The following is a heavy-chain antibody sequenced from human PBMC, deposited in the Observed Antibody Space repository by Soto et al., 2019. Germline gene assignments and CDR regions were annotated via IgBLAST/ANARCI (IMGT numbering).Heavy chain of an antibody. CDR1: GGSISSSSYY. CDR3: ARLRPARLRYFDWLSGDY. V-gene: IGHV4-39*01. Sequence: QLQLQESGPGLVKPSETLSLTCTVSGGSISSSSYYWGWIRQPPGKGLEWIGSIYYNGSTYYNPSLKSRVTISVDTSKNQFSLKLSSVTAADTAVYYCARLRPARLRYFDWLSGDYWGQGTLVTVSS. J-gene: IGHJ4*02. CDR2: IYYNGST. D-gene: IGHD3-9*01.